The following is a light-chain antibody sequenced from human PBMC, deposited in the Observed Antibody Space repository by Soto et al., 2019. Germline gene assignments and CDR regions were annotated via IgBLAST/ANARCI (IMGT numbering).Light chain of an antibody. J-gene: IGKJ4*01. CDR2: DAT. CDR1: HSVSKY. CDR3: QERSNWPQIN. Sequence: ELVLTQSPATLSLSPGERATLSCRASHSVSKYLAWYQQKPVQAPTLLIHDATHRATGIPARFSGSGSGTECTLIISSLEPEDFGVYYWQERSNWPQINFGGGTKVEIK. V-gene: IGKV3-11*01.